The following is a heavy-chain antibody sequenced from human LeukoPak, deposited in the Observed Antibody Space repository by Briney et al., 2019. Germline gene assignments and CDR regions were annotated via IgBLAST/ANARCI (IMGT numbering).Heavy chain of an antibody. Sequence: GASVKVSCKTSGGTFSSYAISWVRQAPGQGLEWMGRIIPVFGIATYAQKFQGRVTITADKSTSRAYMELGSLRSEDTAVYYCARVDDYADYWGQGTLVTVSS. V-gene: IGHV1-69*04. CDR1: GGTFSSYA. CDR2: IIPVFGIA. D-gene: IGHD4-17*01. J-gene: IGHJ4*02. CDR3: ARVDDYADY.